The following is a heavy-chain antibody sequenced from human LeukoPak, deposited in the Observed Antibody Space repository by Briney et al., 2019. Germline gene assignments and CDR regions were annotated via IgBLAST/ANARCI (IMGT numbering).Heavy chain of an antibody. CDR2: IYYSGST. Sequence: SETLSLTCTVSGGSISSSSYYWGWIRQPPGKGLEWIGSIYYSGSTYYNPSLKSRVTISVDTSKNQCSLKLSSVTAADTAVYYCASTLIGWYYYYMDVWGKGTTVTVAS. CDR3: ASTLIGWYYYYMDV. D-gene: IGHD3-22*01. J-gene: IGHJ6*03. CDR1: GGSISSSSYY. V-gene: IGHV4-39*01.